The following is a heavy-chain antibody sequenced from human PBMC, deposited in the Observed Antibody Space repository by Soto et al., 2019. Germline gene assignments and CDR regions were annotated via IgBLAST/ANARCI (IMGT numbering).Heavy chain of an antibody. CDR1: GGSISSGENF. J-gene: IGHJ4*02. CDR3: ARDTGTYPYYFDY. V-gene: IGHV4-30-4*01. D-gene: IGHD1-26*01. Sequence: TLCITCTVSGGSISSGENFWNWIRQSPGKGLEWIGYIHHSGSTYYNPSLKSRLTISVDTSKNQISLKLNSVTAADTAVYYCARDTGTYPYYFDYWGQGSLVTVSS. CDR2: IHHSGST.